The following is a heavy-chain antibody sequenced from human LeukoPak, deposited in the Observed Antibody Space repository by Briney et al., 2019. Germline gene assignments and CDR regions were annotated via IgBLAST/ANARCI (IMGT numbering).Heavy chain of an antibody. CDR2: ISYDGSNK. D-gene: IGHD3-3*01. V-gene: IGHV3-30*03. Sequence: GGSLRLSCAASGFTFSSYGMHWVRQAPGKGLEWVAVISYDGSNKYYADSVKGRFTISRDNSKNTLYLQMNSLRAEDTAVYYCARETKYYDFWSGYYEDWFDPWGQGTLVTVSS. CDR3: ARETKYYDFWSGYYEDWFDP. J-gene: IGHJ5*02. CDR1: GFTFSSYG.